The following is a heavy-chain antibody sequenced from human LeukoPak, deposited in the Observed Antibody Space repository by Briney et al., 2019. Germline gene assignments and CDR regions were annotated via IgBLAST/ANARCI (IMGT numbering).Heavy chain of an antibody. D-gene: IGHD5-24*01. Sequence: SVKVSCKASGGTFSSYAISWVRQAPGQGLEWMGGIIPIFGTANYAQKFQGRVTITADESTSTAYMELSRLRSDDTAVYYCARREMATIHFLGDDYWGQGTLVTVSS. CDR3: ARREMATIHFLGDDY. CDR1: GGTFSSYA. CDR2: IIPIFGTA. J-gene: IGHJ4*02. V-gene: IGHV1-69*13.